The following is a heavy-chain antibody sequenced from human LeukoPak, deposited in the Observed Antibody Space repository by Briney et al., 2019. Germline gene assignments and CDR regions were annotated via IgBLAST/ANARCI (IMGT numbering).Heavy chain of an antibody. CDR2: INPSGGST. D-gene: IGHD6-13*01. CDR1: GYTFTSYY. V-gene: IGHV1-46*01. J-gene: IGHJ6*02. CDR3: ARDISAYSSSWYHELAYYYYGMDV. Sequence: EASVKVSCKASGYTFTSYYMHWVRQAPGQGLEWMGIINPSGGSTSYAQKFQGRVTMTRDTSTSTVYMELSSLRSEDTAVYYCARDISAYSSSWYHELAYYYYGMDVWGQGTTVTVSS.